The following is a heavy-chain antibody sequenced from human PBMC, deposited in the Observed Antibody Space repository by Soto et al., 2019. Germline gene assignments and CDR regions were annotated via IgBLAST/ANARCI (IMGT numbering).Heavy chain of an antibody. CDR1: GYTFTSYD. CDR2: MNPNSGNT. Sequence: ASVKVSCKASGYTFTSYDINWVRQATGQGLEWMGWMNPNSGNTGYVQKFQGRVTMTRNTSISTAYMELSSLRSEDTAVYYCARTYYDFWSGLGTYYYYMDVWGKGTTVTVSS. D-gene: IGHD3-3*01. V-gene: IGHV1-8*01. J-gene: IGHJ6*03. CDR3: ARTYYDFWSGLGTYYYYMDV.